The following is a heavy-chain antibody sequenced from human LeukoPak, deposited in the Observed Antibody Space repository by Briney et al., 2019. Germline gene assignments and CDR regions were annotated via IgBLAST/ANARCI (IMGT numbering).Heavy chain of an antibody. CDR2: IRRDGSHR. J-gene: IGHJ4*02. CDR1: GFAFSDFA. V-gene: IGHV3-30*02. Sequence: GGSLTLSCAASGFAFSDFAMYWVPQAPGKGLDWVALIRRDGSHRYYAHSIKGRFTISRDNSKNTLYLQMSSLRAEDTAVYYCAKSSIMFAAGRLGSIDFWGQGTLVTVSS. CDR3: AKSSIMFAAGRLGSIDF. D-gene: IGHD6-25*01.